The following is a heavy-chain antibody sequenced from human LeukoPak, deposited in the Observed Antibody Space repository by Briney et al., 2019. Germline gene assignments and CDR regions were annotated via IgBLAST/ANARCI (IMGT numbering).Heavy chain of an antibody. CDR3: ANRNYYAKSDYYSYYFDY. V-gene: IGHV3-23*01. J-gene: IGHJ4*02. Sequence: PGGSLRLSCAASGFTFSNYALSGVRQAPGKGLEWVSCISASGGSTVYADSVKGRFTISRNNSKNTLYLQMNSLRAEDTAVYYCANRNYYAKSDYYSYYFDYWGQGTLVTVSS. D-gene: IGHD3-22*01. CDR2: ISASGGST. CDR1: GFTFSNYA.